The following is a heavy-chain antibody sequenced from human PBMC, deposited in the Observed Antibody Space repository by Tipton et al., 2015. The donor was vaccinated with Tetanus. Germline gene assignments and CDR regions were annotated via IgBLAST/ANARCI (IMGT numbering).Heavy chain of an antibody. Sequence: QLVQSGAEMKKPGASVKVSCKASGYTFTGYYIYWVRQAPGQGLEWMGWIDPNSGGTVYAQKFQGRVTMTRDTSINTAYMELRSLRSDDTAVYYCARDRGDYIYYGMDVWGPGTTVTVS. V-gene: IGHV1-2*02. J-gene: IGHJ6*02. CDR3: ARDRGDYIYYGMDV. D-gene: IGHD3-22*01. CDR2: IDPNSGGT. CDR1: GYTFTGYY.